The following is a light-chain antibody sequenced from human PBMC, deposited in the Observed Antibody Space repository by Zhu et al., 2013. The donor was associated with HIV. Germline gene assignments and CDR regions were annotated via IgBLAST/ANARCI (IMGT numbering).Light chain of an antibody. V-gene: IGKV1-39*01. CDR3: QHYYIYPLT. Sequence: DIQMTQSPSSLSASVGDRVTITCRASQTISSYLNWYQQKPGKAPNLLIFAASSLQSGVPSRFSGSGSGTEFTLTISSLRPDDFATYYCQHYYIYPLTFGPGTKVDVK. CDR2: AAS. J-gene: IGKJ3*01. CDR1: QTISSY.